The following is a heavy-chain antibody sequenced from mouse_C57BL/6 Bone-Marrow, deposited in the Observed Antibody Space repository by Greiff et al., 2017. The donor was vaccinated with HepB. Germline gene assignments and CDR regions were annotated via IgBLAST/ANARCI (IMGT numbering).Heavy chain of an antibody. V-gene: IGHV1-85*01. J-gene: IGHJ1*03. CDR1: GYTFTSYD. Sequence: LVESGPELVKPGASVKLSCKASGYTFTSYDINWVKQRPGQGLEWIGWIYPRDGSTKYNEKFKGKATLTVDTSSSTAYMELHSLTSEDSAVYFCARDYGSSYVWYFDVWGTGTTVTVSS. CDR3: ARDYGSSYVWYFDV. CDR2: IYPRDGST. D-gene: IGHD1-1*01.